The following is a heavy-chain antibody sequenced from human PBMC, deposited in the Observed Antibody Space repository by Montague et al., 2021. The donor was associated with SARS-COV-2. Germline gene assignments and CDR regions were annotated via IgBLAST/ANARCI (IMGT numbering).Heavy chain of an antibody. V-gene: IGHV4-34*01. CDR1: DLSFSGFY. CDR3: GGGDDNGSGSLDV. J-gene: IGHJ6*04. CDR2: INYRGTT. Sequence: SETLSLTCAVSDLSFSGFYCSCIRQPSGKGLEWSGGINYRGTTNYNPSLRSRVTTSVDTTNNHFSLKLHSVTAADAAVYYCGGGDDNGSGSLDVWGEGTMVTVSS. D-gene: IGHD1-26*01.